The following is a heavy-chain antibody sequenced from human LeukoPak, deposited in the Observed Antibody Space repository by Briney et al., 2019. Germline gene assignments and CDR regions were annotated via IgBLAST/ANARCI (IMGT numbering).Heavy chain of an antibody. CDR3: VRLFYYDSRGPPS. CDR2: IYYSGST. CDR1: GGSIRSSYYY. D-gene: IGHD3-22*01. V-gene: IGHV4-39*01. J-gene: IGHJ5*02. Sequence: SETLSLTCNVLGGSIRSSYYYWGWIRQPPGKGLEWIGSIYYSGSTYYNPSLKGRGTMSVDTSNNQFSLKLTSATATDTAVYYCVRLFYYDSRGPPSWGQGTLVTVSS.